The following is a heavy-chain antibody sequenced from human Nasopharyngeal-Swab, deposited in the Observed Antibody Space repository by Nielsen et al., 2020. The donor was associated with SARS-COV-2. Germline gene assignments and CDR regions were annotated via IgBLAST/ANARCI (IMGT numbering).Heavy chain of an antibody. J-gene: IGHJ3*02. Sequence: GGSLRLSCVASGFTFSSYAMSWVRQAPGKGLEWVSAISGSGGSTYYADSVKGRFTISRDNSKNTLYLQMNSLRAEDTAVYYCARDDSSPHVGAFDIWGQGTMVTVSS. CDR2: ISGSGGST. D-gene: IGHD3-22*01. CDR3: ARDDSSPHVGAFDI. V-gene: IGHV3-23*01. CDR1: GFTFSSYA.